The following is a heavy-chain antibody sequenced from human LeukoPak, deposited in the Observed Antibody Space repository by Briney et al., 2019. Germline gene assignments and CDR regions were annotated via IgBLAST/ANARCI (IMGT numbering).Heavy chain of an antibody. Sequence: GESLKISCKGSGYKFSTYWIAWVRQMPGKGLDWMGIIYPGDSDTRYSPSFQGQVTISADKSVNSAYLQWSSLKASDTAMYYCATVWVSSSWYYFDYWGQGTLVTVSS. CDR3: ATVWVSSSWYYFDY. CDR1: GYKFSTYW. CDR2: IYPGDSDT. V-gene: IGHV5-51*01. D-gene: IGHD6-13*01. J-gene: IGHJ4*02.